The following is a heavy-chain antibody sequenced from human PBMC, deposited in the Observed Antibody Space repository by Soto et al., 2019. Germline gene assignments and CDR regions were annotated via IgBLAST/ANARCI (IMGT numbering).Heavy chain of an antibody. CDR2: IVPMFGTT. CDR3: AREEIIVAGSRPQYSSSYSGMDV. CDR1: GGTFSSYA. J-gene: IGHJ6*02. Sequence: QVQLVQSGAEVKKPGSSVQVSCKASGGTFSSYAFTWVRQAPGQGLEWMGGIVPMFGTTSYAQQFQGRVTITADESTSTAYMEFISLSSEDTAVYYCAREEIIVAGSRPQYSSSYSGMDVWGQGTTVTVSS. V-gene: IGHV1-69*12. D-gene: IGHD6-19*01.